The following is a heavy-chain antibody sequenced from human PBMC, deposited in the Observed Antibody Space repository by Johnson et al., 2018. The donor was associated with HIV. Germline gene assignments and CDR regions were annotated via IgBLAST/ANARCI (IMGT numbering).Heavy chain of an antibody. V-gene: IGHV3-66*01. CDR2: IYSGGST. D-gene: IGHD7-27*01. CDR1: GFTFSDYY. J-gene: IGHJ3*02. Sequence: VQLVESGGGVVQPGRSLRLSCAASGFTFSDYYMSWIRQAPGKGLEWVSVIYSGGSTYYADSVKGRFTISRDNSKNTLYLQMNSLRAEDTAVYYCATTNWGTAFDIWGQGTMVTVSS. CDR3: ATTNWGTAFDI.